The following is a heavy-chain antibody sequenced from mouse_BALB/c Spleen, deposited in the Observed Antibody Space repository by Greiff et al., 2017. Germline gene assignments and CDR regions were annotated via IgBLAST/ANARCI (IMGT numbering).Heavy chain of an antibody. Sequence: VHVKQSGAELVRSGASVKLSCTASGFNIKDYYMHWVKQRPEQGLEWIGWIDPENGDTEYAPKFQGKATMTADTSSNTAYLQLSSLTSEDTAVYYCNYYYGSSVDYWGQGTTLTVSS. J-gene: IGHJ2*01. D-gene: IGHD1-1*01. CDR1: GFNIKDYY. V-gene: IGHV14-4*02. CDR2: IDPENGDT. CDR3: NYYYGSSVDY.